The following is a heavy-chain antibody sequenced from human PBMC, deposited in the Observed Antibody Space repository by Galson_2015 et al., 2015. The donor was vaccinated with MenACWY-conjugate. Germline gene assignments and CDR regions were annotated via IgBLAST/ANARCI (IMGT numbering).Heavy chain of an antibody. V-gene: IGHV4-34*01. CDR1: GGSFSGYY. CDR2: INHSGST. D-gene: IGHD7-27*01. CDR3: ASVNWATVDY. Sequence: ETLSLTCAVYGGSFSGYYWSWIRQPPGKGLEWIGEINHSGSTNYNPSLKSRVTISVDTSKNQFSLKLSSVTAADTAVYYCASVNWATVDYWGQGTLVTVSS. J-gene: IGHJ4*02.